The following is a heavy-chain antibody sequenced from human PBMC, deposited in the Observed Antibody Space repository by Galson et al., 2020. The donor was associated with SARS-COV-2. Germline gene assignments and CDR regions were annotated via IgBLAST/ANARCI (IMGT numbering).Heavy chain of an antibody. Sequence: PGGSLRLSCAASEFTFNIYAMNWVRQAPGKGLEWVSVIGDTGYSTYYADSVKGRFTISRDNSKNMLYLQMNSLRAEDTALYYCAKRRSSGSSIIDAFDIWGQGTMVTVSS. CDR1: EFTFNIYA. J-gene: IGHJ3*02. CDR3: AKRRSSGSSIIDAFDI. CDR2: IGDTGYST. D-gene: IGHD3-22*01. V-gene: IGHV3-23*01.